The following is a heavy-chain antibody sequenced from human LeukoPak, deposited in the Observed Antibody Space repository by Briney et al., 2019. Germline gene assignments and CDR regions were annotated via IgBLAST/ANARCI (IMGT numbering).Heavy chain of an antibody. D-gene: IGHD4-23*01. Sequence: GGSLRLSCVASGFTFSKYAMSWVRQAPGKGLEWVSALSGSTAYTNYADSVRGRFTISRDNSKNTLYLQMNSLRAEDTAVYYCAKDCGGNPFDYWGQGTLVTVSS. CDR2: LSGSTAYT. CDR1: GFTFSKYA. CDR3: AKDCGGNPFDY. V-gene: IGHV3-23*01. J-gene: IGHJ4*02.